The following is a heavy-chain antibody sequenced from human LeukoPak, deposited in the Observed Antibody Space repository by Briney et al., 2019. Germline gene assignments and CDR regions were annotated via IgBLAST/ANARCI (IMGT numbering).Heavy chain of an antibody. V-gene: IGHV3-21*06. D-gene: IGHD3-16*01. J-gene: IGHJ6*03. CDR3: ARNPLISGYYYYYMDV. Sequence: GGSLRLSCAASGFTFSSYSMNWVRQAPGKVLELVSSISSGGGYTYYADSAKGRFTISRDNAKNSLYLQMNSLRAEDTAVYYCARNPLISGYYYYYMDVWGKGTTVTVSS. CDR2: ISSGGGYT. CDR1: GFTFSSYS.